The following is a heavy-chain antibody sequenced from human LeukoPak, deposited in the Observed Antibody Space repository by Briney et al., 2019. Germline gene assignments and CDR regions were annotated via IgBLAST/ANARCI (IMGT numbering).Heavy chain of an antibody. CDR3: ARDRRYFDY. D-gene: IGHD3-9*01. Sequence: PGGSLRLSCSASGFTFSTCAMHWVRQAPGKGLEWVAVIWYDGSNKYYADSVKGRFTISRDNSKNTLYLQMNSLRAEDTAVYYCARDRRYFDYWGQGTLVTVSS. CDR2: IWYDGSNK. V-gene: IGHV3-33*01. CDR1: GFTFSTCA. J-gene: IGHJ4*02.